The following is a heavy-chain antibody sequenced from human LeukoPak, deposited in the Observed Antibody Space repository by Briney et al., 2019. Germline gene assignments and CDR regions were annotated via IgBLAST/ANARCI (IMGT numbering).Heavy chain of an antibody. CDR2: IYYSGST. J-gene: IGHJ5*02. CDR3: ATGSYTTSSVDWSDP. Sequence: SGTLSLTCTVSGGSMSSSSYYWGWIRQPPGKGLEWIGSIYYSGSTYYNPPLKSRVTISLDTSKNQFSLKLSSVTAADTAVYYCATGSYTTSSVDWSDPWGQGTLVTVSS. V-gene: IGHV4-39*07. D-gene: IGHD6-6*01. CDR1: GGSMSSSSYY.